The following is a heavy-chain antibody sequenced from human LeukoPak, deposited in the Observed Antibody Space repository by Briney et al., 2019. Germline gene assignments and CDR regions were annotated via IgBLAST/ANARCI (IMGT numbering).Heavy chain of an antibody. CDR1: GYTFTSYD. V-gene: IGHV1-8*03. J-gene: IGHJ6*03. Sequence: ASVKVSCKASGYTFTSYDINWVRQATGQGLEWMGWMNPDSGNTGYAQKFQGRVTITRNTSISTAYMELSSLRSEDTAVYYCARVRNYYYYMDVWGKGTTVTVSS. CDR2: MNPDSGNT. CDR3: ARVRNYYYYMDV.